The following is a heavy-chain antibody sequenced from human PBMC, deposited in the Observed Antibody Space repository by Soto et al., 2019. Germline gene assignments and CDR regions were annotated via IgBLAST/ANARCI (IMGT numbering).Heavy chain of an antibody. J-gene: IGHJ4*02. CDR3: ARDPNYYYAH. V-gene: IGHV3-7*01. CDR2: IKQDGSEK. D-gene: IGHD3-22*01. CDR1: GLTFSRYW. Sequence: GGSLRLSCAASGLTFSRYWMSWVRQAPGKGLEWVANIKQDGSEKYYVDSVKGRFTISRDNSKNTLYLQMNSLSVEDTAMYYCARDPNYYYAHWGQGTLVTVSS.